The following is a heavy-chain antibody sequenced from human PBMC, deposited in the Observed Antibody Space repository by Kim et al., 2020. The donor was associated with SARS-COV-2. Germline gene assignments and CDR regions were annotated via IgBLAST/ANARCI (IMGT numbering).Heavy chain of an antibody. CDR3: ARQGAMVRGVNYYFDY. CDR1: GYSFTSYW. D-gene: IGHD3-10*01. CDR2: IYPGDSDT. J-gene: IGHJ4*02. Sequence: GESLKISCKGSGYSFTSYWIGWVLPMPGKGLEWMGIIYPGDSDTRYSPSFQGQVTISADKSISTAYLQWSSLKASDTAKYYCARQGAMVRGVNYYFDYWGQGPLVTVSS. V-gene: IGHV5-51*01.